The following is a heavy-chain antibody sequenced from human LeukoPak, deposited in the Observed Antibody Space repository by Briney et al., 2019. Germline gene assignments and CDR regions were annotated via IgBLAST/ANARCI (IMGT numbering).Heavy chain of an antibody. J-gene: IGHJ3*02. CDR3: ASNVGAGDAFDI. V-gene: IGHV4-4*07. CDR2: IYTSGST. CDR1: GGSISNYY. Sequence: SETLSLTCTVSGGSISNYYGSWIRQPAGKGLEWIGRIYTSGSTNYNPSLKSRVTMSVDTSKNQFSLKLSSVTAADTAVYYCASNVGAGDAFDIWGQGPMVTVSS. D-gene: IGHD2-15*01.